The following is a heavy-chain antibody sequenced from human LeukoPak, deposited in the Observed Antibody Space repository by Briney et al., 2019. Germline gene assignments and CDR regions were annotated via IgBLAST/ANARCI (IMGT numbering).Heavy chain of an antibody. CDR1: GGSISNGGYS. CDR3: ARARYYGSGSFFDY. Sequence: SETLSLTCAVSGGSISNGGYSWSWIRQPPGKGLEWIGYIYHSGSTYYNPSLKSRVTISVDRSKNQFSLKLSSVTAADTAVYYCARARYYGSGSFFDYWGQGTLVTVSS. D-gene: IGHD3-10*01. J-gene: IGHJ4*02. V-gene: IGHV4-30-2*01. CDR2: IYHSGST.